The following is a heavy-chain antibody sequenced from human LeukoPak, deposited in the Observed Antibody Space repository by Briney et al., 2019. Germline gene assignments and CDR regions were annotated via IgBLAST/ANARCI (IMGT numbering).Heavy chain of an antibody. V-gene: IGHV1-2*06. CDR3: ARGPYYYGSGSYYNGGWFDP. D-gene: IGHD3-10*01. Sequence: ASVKVSCKASGYTFTGYYMHWVRQAPGQGLEWVGRINPNSGGTNYAQKLQGRVTMTRDTSISTAYMQLSRLRSDNTAVYYCARGPYYYGSGSYYNGGWFDPWGQGTLVTVSS. J-gene: IGHJ5*02. CDR1: GYTFTGYY. CDR2: INPNSGGT.